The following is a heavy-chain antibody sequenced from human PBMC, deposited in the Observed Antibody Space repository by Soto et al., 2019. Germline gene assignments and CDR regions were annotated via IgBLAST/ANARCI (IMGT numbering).Heavy chain of an antibody. CDR1: GFTFSSYS. CDR3: AKDPRFNTNYFDS. V-gene: IGHV3-23*01. CDR2: ISGSGGST. J-gene: IGHJ4*02. Sequence: GGSLRLSCASSGFTFSSYSMIWVRLAPGKGLERVSAISGSGGSTYYADSVKGRFTISRDNSKNTLYLQMNSLRAEDTAVYYCAKDPRFNTNYFDSWGQGTLVTVS.